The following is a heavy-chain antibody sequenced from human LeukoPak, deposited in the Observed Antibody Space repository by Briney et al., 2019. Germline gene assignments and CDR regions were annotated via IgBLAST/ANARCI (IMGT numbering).Heavy chain of an antibody. Sequence: GASVKVSCKASGYTFTSYYMHWVRQAPGQGLEWMGGIIRIFGTANYAQKFQGRVTITADKSTSTAYMELSSLRSEDTAVYYCARQGGIAASDYYYYYMDVWGKGTTVTVSS. J-gene: IGHJ6*03. CDR2: IIRIFGTA. V-gene: IGHV1-69*06. CDR3: ARQGGIAASDYYYYYMDV. CDR1: GYTFTSYY. D-gene: IGHD6-13*01.